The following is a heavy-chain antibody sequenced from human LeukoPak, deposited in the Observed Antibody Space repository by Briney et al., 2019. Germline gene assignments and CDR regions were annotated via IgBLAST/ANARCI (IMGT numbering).Heavy chain of an antibody. CDR2: ISWDGGST. V-gene: IGHV3-43D*03. CDR1: GFTFDDYA. J-gene: IGHJ4*02. Sequence: GGSLRLSCAASGFTFDDYAMHWVRQAPGKGLEWVSLISWDGGSTYYADSVKGRFTISRDNSKNSLYLQMNSLRAEDTALYYCAKVEKYDSSWGIDYWGQGTLVTVSS. D-gene: IGHD6-13*01. CDR3: AKVEKYDSSWGIDY.